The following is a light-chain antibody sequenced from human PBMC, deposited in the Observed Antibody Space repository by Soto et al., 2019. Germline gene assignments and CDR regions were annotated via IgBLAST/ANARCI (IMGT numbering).Light chain of an antibody. CDR3: AAWDDSLNGYV. CDR2: SNN. V-gene: IGLV1-44*01. J-gene: IGLJ1*01. Sequence: QAVVTQPPSASGTPGQRVTISCSGGSSNIGSNAVNWYRQLPGTAPKLLIHSNNQRPSGVPDRFSDSKSGTSASLAISGLQSEDEADYYCAAWDDSLNGYVFGTGTKLTVL. CDR1: SSNIGSNA.